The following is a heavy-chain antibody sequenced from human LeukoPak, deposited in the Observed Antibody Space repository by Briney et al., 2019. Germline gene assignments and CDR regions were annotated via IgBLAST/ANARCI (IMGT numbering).Heavy chain of an antibody. Sequence: PGGSLRLSCVGSGFIFNSNWMSWVRQAPGRGLEWVPNIKQDGSEKFYVDSVKGRFTISRDNAKNSVSLQMNSLRAEDTAVYYCARSGEFDFWSGYYYWGRGTLVTVSS. V-gene: IGHV3-7*03. D-gene: IGHD3-3*01. CDR1: GFIFNSNW. CDR2: IKQDGSEK. CDR3: ARSGEFDFWSGYYY. J-gene: IGHJ4*02.